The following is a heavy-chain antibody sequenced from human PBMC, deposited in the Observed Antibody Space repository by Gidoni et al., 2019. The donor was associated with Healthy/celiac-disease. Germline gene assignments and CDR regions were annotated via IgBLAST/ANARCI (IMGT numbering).Heavy chain of an antibody. CDR1: GYSFTSSW. V-gene: IGHV5-51*03. CDR2: IYPGDSDT. Sequence: EVQLVQSGAESKKPGESLKISCKRSGYSFTSSWIGWVRQMPGKGLEWMGSIYPGDSDTRYSPSFQGQVTISADKSISTAYRQWSSLKASDTAMYYCARLFSSSHFLDYWGQGTLVTVSS. CDR3: ARLFSSSHFLDY. J-gene: IGHJ4*02. D-gene: IGHD6-6*01.